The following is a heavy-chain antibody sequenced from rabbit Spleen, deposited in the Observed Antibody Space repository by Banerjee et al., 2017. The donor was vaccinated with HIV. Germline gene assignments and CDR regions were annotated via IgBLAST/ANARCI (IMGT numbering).Heavy chain of an antibody. V-gene: IGHV1S7*01. Sequence: QELVESAGGLVNPGGSLTLTCTASGFSLSSYYMNWVRQAPGKGLEWIGYIDPVFGITYYANWVNGRFSISRENAQNTVFLQMTSLTAADTATYFCVRDGAGGSYFALWGPGTLVTVS. J-gene: IGHJ4*01. CDR1: GFSLSSYY. D-gene: IGHD8-1*01. CDR3: VRDGAGGSYFAL. CDR2: IDPVFGIT.